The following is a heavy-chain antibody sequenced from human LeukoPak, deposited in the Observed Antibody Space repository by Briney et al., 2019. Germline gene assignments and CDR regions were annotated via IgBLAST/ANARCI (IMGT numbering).Heavy chain of an antibody. V-gene: IGHV3-33*06. CDR3: AKAGQRSYAEAFDS. D-gene: IGHD3-16*01. CDR2: IWHDGLNK. CDR1: GSSPNNYA. Sequence: GGSLRLSCAASGSSPNNYAMHWVRQAPGKGLEWVAVIWHDGLNKFYADFLKGRFTVSRDFSKDTVYLQMSGLTVEDTAVYYCAKAGQRSYAEAFDSWGQGTLVTVSS. J-gene: IGHJ4*02.